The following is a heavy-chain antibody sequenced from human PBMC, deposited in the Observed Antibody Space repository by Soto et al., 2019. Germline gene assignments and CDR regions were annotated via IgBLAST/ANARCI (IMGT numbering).Heavy chain of an antibody. CDR3: AKWNAGFDY. V-gene: IGHV3-30*18. CDR2: ISYDGSYK. J-gene: IGHJ4*02. CDR1: GFTFSSYG. Sequence: QVQLVESGGGVVQPGRSLRLSCAASGFTFSSYGMHWVRQAPGKGLEWVAVISYDGSYKYYADSVKGRFTISRDNSKNTLYLQMNSLTAEDTAVYYCAKWNAGFDYWGQATLVTVSS. D-gene: IGHD1-1*01.